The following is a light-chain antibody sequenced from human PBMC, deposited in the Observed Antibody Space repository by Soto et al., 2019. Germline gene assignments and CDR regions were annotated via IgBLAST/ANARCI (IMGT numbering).Light chain of an antibody. CDR3: SSYTSSRTLV. J-gene: IGLJ2*01. CDR2: EVI. V-gene: IGLV2-14*01. CDR1: SSDIGAYKY. Sequence: QSVLTQPASVSGSPGQSITISCTGTSSDIGAYKYVSWYQQHPGRAPKLMIYEVIHRPSGVSSRFSGSKSGKTASLSISGLQADDEADYYCSSYTSSRTLVFGGGTKGTV.